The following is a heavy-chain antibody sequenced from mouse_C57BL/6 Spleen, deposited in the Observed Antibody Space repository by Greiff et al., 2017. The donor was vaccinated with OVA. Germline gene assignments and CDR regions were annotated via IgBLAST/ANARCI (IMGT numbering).Heavy chain of an antibody. D-gene: IGHD2-2*01. CDR3: ASYGYDEDWFAY. CDR2: ISYDGSN. J-gene: IGHJ3*01. Sequence: VQLKESGPGLVKPSQSLSLTCSVTGYSITSGYYWNWIRQFPGNKLEWMGYISYDGSNNYNPSLKNRISITRDTSKNQFFLKLNSVTTEDTATYYCASYGYDEDWFAYWGQGTLVTVSA. V-gene: IGHV3-6*01. CDR1: GYSITSGYY.